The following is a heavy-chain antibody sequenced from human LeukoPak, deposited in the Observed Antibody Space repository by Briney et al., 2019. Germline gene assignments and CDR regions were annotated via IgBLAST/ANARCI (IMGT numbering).Heavy chain of an antibody. CDR1: GGSISSYS. Sequence: SETLSLTRTVSGGSISSYSWSWIRQPPGKGLEWIGYVYYSGSTNYNPSLKSRVTISVDTSKNHFSLRLSSVTAADTAVYYCARERRDGYKVYFDYWGQGTLVTVSS. CDR2: VYYSGST. D-gene: IGHD5-24*01. V-gene: IGHV4-59*01. CDR3: ARERRDGYKVYFDY. J-gene: IGHJ4*02.